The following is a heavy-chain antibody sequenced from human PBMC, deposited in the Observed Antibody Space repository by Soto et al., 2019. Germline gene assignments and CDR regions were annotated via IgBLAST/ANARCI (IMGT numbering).Heavy chain of an antibody. V-gene: IGHV3-11*06. D-gene: IGHD6-13*01. CDR3: ARLRASSWYMGGYLDY. CDR2: IVSSSAYT. Sequence: QVQLVESGGGLVKPGGSLRLSCAASGFTFSDYYMSWIRQAPGKGLEWVSYIVSSSAYTNYADSVKGRFTISRDNAKNSLYLEMNSLRAEDTAVYYWARLRASSWYMGGYLDYWGQGTLVTVSS. J-gene: IGHJ4*02. CDR1: GFTFSDYY.